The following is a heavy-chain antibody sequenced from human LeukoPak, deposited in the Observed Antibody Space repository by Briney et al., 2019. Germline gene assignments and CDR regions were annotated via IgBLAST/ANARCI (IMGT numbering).Heavy chain of an antibody. CDR1: VGSLSSYY. Sequence: SETLSLTCTVSVGSLSSYYWSWIRPPAGKGLEWVGRIYTTGSTHYNPSLKSRVTLSVDTSKNHFSLKRSSVTAADRAVYYCARVSAAGDDYFDYWGQGTLVTVSS. V-gene: IGHV4-4*07. CDR3: ARVSAAGDDYFDY. J-gene: IGHJ4*02. D-gene: IGHD2-21*01. CDR2: IYTTGST.